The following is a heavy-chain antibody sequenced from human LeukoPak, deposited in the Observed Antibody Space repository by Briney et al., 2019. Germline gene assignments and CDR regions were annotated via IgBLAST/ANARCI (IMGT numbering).Heavy chain of an antibody. Sequence: SQTLSLTCTVSGGSISSGAYYWSWIRQHPGKGLEWIGYIYYSGSTYYNPSLKSRVTISVDTSKNQFSLKLSSVTAADTAVYYCARVRFLEWTHAFDIWGQGTMVTVSS. D-gene: IGHD3-3*01. CDR3: ARVRFLEWTHAFDI. V-gene: IGHV4-31*03. CDR1: GGSISSGAYY. CDR2: IYYSGST. J-gene: IGHJ3*02.